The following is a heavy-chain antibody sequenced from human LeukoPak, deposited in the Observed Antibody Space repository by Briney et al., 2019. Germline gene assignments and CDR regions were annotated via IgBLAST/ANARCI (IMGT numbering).Heavy chain of an antibody. Sequence: GGSLRLSCAASGFTFSSYSMNWVRQAPGKGLEWVSSISSSSSYIYYADSVKGRFTISRDNAKNSLYLQMNSLRAEDTAVYYCARDTGEEWLATEAFDIWGQGTMVTVSS. CDR1: GFTFSSYS. D-gene: IGHD6-19*01. V-gene: IGHV3-21*01. CDR2: ISSSSSYI. CDR3: ARDTGEEWLATEAFDI. J-gene: IGHJ3*02.